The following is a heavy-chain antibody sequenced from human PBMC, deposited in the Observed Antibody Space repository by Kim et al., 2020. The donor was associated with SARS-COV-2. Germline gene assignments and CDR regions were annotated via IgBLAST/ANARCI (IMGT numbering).Heavy chain of an antibody. J-gene: IGHJ4*02. D-gene: IGHD6-19*01. Sequence: SYAESVTRRFAMSSDDSRATLYLPMSSLRAEDTAIYYCAKRGSAWYIDYWGQGTLVTVSS. V-gene: IGHV3-23*01. CDR3: AKRGSAWYIDY.